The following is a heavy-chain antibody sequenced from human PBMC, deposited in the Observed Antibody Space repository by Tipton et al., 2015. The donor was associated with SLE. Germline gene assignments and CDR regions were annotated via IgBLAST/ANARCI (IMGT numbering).Heavy chain of an antibody. D-gene: IGHD2-2*01. CDR2: MYTSGST. Sequence: TLSLTCTVSGGSIGSHYWNWIRQSPGKGLEWIGRMYTSGSTDYNPSLKSRVTMSVDTSKKQISLKLSLVTAADTAVYYCVVCSPSSCSYFDYWGQGRLVTVSS. V-gene: IGHV4-4*07. CDR3: VVCSPSSCSYFDY. CDR1: GGSIGSHY. J-gene: IGHJ4*02.